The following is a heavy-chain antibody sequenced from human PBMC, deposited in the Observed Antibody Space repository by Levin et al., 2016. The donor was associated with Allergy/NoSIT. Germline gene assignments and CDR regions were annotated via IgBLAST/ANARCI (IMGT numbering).Heavy chain of an antibody. CDR3: ARHGPDEYFDY. CDR2: IYYSGST. Sequence: WIRQPPGKGLEWIGSIYYSGSTYYNPSLKSRVTISVDTSKNQFSLKLSSVTAADTAVYYCARHGPDEYFDYWGRGNPGHRLL. J-gene: IGHJ4*02. V-gene: IGHV4-39*01.